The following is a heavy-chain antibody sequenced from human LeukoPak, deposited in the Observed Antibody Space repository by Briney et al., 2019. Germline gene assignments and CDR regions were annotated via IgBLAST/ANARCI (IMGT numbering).Heavy chain of an antibody. CDR3: ARDQGSGSFDY. CDR2: IYYSGST. CDR1: GGSISSYY. Sequence: SETLSLTRTVSGGSISSYYWSWIRQPPGKGLEWIGYIYYSGSTNYNPSLKSRVTISVDTSKNQFSLKLSSVTAADTAVYYCARDQGSGSFDYWGQGTLVTVSS. D-gene: IGHD3-10*01. V-gene: IGHV4-59*01. J-gene: IGHJ4*02.